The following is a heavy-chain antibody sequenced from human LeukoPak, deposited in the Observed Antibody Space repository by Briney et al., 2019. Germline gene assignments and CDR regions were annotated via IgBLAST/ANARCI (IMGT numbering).Heavy chain of an antibody. CDR3: ARGTLRYFDWLLNWFDP. V-gene: IGHV4-4*02. CDR1: GGSISSSNW. J-gene: IGHJ5*02. D-gene: IGHD3-9*01. Sequence: PSETLSLTCAVSGGSISSSNWWSWVRQPPGKGLEWIGEINHSGSTNYNPSLKSRVTISVDTSKNQFSLKLSSVTAADTAVYYCARGTLRYFDWLLNWFDPWGQGTLVTVSS. CDR2: INHSGST.